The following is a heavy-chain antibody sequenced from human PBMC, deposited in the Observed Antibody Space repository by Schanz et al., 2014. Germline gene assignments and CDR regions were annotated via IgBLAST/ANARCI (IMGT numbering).Heavy chain of an antibody. CDR3: ARDDCSGGSCSVYYYYGMDV. V-gene: IGHV7-4-1*02. CDR1: GYSFSTYA. D-gene: IGHD2-15*01. J-gene: IGHJ6*02. CDR2: INTKTGNP. Sequence: QVHLVQSESELKNPGASVKVSCKTSGYSFSTYAMNWVRQAPGQGLEWMGWINTKTGNPTYAQGFTGRFVFSLDTSVSTAYLQISSLKAEDTAVYYCARDDCSGGSCSVYYYYGMDVWGQGTTVTVSS.